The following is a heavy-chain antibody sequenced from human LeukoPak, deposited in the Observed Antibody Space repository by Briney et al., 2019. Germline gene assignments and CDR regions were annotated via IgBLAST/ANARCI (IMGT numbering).Heavy chain of an antibody. Sequence: KSGGSLRLSCAASGFTFSDYTMDWVRQAPGKGLEWVSSIGGSGDSIYYADSVKGRFTISRDNAKNTLYLQMNSLRAEDTAVYFCARVVYGDLYFDYWGQGTLVTVSS. CDR1: GFTFSDYT. J-gene: IGHJ4*02. CDR3: ARVVYGDLYFDY. V-gene: IGHV3-21*01. D-gene: IGHD4-17*01. CDR2: IGGSGDSI.